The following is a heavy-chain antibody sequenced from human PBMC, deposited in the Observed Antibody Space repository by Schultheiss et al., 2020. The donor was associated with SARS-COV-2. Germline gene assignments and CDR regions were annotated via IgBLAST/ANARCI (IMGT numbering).Heavy chain of an antibody. J-gene: IGHJ5*02. Sequence: GESLKISCAASGLTFSNAWMSWVRQVPGKGLEWVGRIKSKSDGGTADYAAPVNGRFTISRDDSKNTLYLQMNSLRAEDTAVYYCARASEQNYYVRWGWFDPWGQGTLVTVSS. CDR1: GLTFSNAW. D-gene: IGHD3-10*02. CDR2: IKSKSDGGTA. V-gene: IGHV3-15*01. CDR3: ARASEQNYYVRWGWFDP.